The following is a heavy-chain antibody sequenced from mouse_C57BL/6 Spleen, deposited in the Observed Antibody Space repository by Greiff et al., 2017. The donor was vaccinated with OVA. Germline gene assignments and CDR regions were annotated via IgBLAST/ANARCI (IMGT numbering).Heavy chain of an antibody. V-gene: IGHV1-82*01. CDR2: IYPGDGAT. CDR3: ARDPITTVGGVLDY. Sequence: VQLQESGPELVKPGASVKISCKASGYAFSSSWMNWVKQGPGKGLEWIGRIYPGDGATNYTGKFKGKATLTADKSSSTVYMQLSSLTSEDSAVYFCARDPITTVGGVLDYWGQGTTLTVSS. D-gene: IGHD1-1*01. CDR1: GYAFSSSW. J-gene: IGHJ2*01.